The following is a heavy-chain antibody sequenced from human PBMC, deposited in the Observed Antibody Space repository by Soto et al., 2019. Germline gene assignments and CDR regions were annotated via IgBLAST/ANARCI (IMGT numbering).Heavy chain of an antibody. V-gene: IGHV4-30-2*01. J-gene: IGHJ6*02. CDR2: IYFGGST. CDR3: ARDPMDTSRASYYHYYGIDV. CDR1: GGSISSAWYS. Sequence: PSATLSVTCAVSGGSISSAWYSWNWIRQPPGKGLEWIGYIYFGGSTYYNPSLKSRVTMSIDTSKKQFSLNLNSVTAADTAVYYCARDPMDTSRASYYHYYGIDVWGQGTTVTVSS. D-gene: IGHD5-18*01.